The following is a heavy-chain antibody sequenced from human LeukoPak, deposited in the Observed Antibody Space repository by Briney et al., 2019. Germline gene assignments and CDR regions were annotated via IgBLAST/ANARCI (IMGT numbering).Heavy chain of an antibody. CDR2: FDPEDGET. CDR1: GYTLTELS. J-gene: IGHJ4*02. V-gene: IGHV1-24*01. D-gene: IGHD1-26*01. Sequence: GASVKVTCKVSGYTLTELSMHWVRQAPGKGLEWVGGFDPEDGETINAQKFEGRVTMTEDTSTDTAYMELSSLRSEDTAVYYCATIIVGATLGYFDYWGQGTLVTVSS. CDR3: ATIIVGATLGYFDY.